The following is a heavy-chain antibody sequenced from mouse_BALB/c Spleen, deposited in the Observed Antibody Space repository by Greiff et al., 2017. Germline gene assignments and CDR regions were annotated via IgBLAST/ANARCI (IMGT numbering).Heavy chain of an antibody. D-gene: IGHD2-14*01. CDR3: ATYYRYDGRFAY. CDR1: GFTFSSFG. V-gene: IGHV5-17*02. J-gene: IGHJ3*01. Sequence: EVKLVESGGGLVQPGGSRKLSCAASGFTFSSFGMHWVRQAPEKGLEWVAYISSGSSTIYYADTVKGRFTISRDNPKNTLFLQMTSLRSEDTAMYYCATYYRYDGRFAYWGQGTLVTVSA. CDR2: ISSGSSTI.